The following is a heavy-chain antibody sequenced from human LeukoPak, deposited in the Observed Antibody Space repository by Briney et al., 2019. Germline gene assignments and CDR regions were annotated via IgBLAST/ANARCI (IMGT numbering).Heavy chain of an antibody. D-gene: IGHD3-22*01. V-gene: IGHV4-39*02. Sequence: SETLSLTCTVSGGSISSSSYYWGWIRQPPGKGLEWIGSIYYSGSTYYNPSLKSRDTISVDTSKNQFSLKLSSVTAADTAVYYCAREYYYDSSGYGLGYYYYGMDVWGQGTTVTVSS. CDR1: GGSISSSSYY. CDR3: AREYYYDSSGYGLGYYYYGMDV. CDR2: IYYSGST. J-gene: IGHJ6*02.